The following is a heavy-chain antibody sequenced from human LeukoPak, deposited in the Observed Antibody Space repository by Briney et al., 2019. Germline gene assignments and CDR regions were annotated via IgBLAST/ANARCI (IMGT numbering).Heavy chain of an antibody. Sequence: SETLSLTCTVSVGSISSYYWGWIRQPPGKGLEWIGSIYHSGSTYYNPSLKSRVTISVDTSKNQFSLKLSSVTAADTAVYYCAREDYWGQGTLVTVSS. CDR1: VGSISSYY. V-gene: IGHV4-38-2*02. CDR3: AREDY. CDR2: IYHSGST. J-gene: IGHJ4*02.